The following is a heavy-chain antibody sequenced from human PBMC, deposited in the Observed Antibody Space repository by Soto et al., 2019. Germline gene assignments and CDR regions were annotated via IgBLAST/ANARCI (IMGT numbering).Heavy chain of an antibody. D-gene: IGHD6-13*01. CDR2: IYYSGST. V-gene: IGHV4-59*01. CDR3: AKGEAANVFDY. Sequence: QVQLQESGPGLVKPSETLSLTCTVSGGSISSYYWSWIRQPPGKGLEWIGYIYYSGSTNYNPSLKSRVTISVDTSKNQFSLKLSSVTAADTAVYYCAKGEAANVFDYWGQGTLVTVSS. CDR1: GGSISSYY. J-gene: IGHJ4*02.